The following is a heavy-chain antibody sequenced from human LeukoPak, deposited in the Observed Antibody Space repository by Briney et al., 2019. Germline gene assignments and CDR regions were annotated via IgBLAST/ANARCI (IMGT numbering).Heavy chain of an antibody. J-gene: IGHJ3*02. D-gene: IGHD3-22*01. CDR3: AREPTQSPHYYYDRPLAAFDI. Sequence: ASVKVSCKASGYTFTGYYMHWVRQAPGQGLEWMGWINPNSGGTNYAQKFQGRVTMTGDTSISTAYMELSRLRSDDTAVYYCAREPTQSPHYYYDRPLAAFDIWGQGTMVTVSS. V-gene: IGHV1-2*02. CDR1: GYTFTGYY. CDR2: INPNSGGT.